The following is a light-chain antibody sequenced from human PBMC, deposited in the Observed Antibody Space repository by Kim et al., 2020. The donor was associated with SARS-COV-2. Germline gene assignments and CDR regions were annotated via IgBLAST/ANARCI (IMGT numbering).Light chain of an antibody. CDR2: GAS. CDR1: QSVSSN. CDR3: QQYNNWPPWT. J-gene: IGKJ1*01. V-gene: IGKV3-15*01. Sequence: SPGERATLSCRASQSVSSNLAWYQQKPGQAPRLLIYGASTRATGSPAGFSGSGSGAEFTLTISSLQSEDFAVYYCQQYNNWPPWTFGQGTKVDIK.